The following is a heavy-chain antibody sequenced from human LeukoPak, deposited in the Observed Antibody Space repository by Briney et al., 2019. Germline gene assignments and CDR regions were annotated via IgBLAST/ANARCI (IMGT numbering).Heavy chain of an antibody. V-gene: IGHV3-74*01. CDR2: INSDGSST. CDR3: ARGPGSLDAFDI. CDR1: GFTFSTYP. J-gene: IGHJ3*02. Sequence: PGGSLRLSCSASGFTFSTYPMHWVRQAPGKGLVWVSRINSDGSSTSYADSVKGRFTISRDNAKNTLYLQMNSLRAEDTAVYYCARGPGSLDAFDIWGQGTMVTVSS.